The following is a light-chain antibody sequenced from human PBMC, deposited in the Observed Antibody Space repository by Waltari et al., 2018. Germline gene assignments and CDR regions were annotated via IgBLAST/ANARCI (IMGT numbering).Light chain of an antibody. CDR1: RRDVGAYNF. Sequence: QSALTQPASVSGSPGQSITIPCGGTRRDVGAYNFVSWYQQHPGQAPKVLIYEVTNRPSGVSNRFSASKSGNTASLTISGLQAEDEADYYCASYTSITTVVFGGGTKLTVL. CDR3: ASYTSITTVV. J-gene: IGLJ2*01. V-gene: IGLV2-14*01. CDR2: EVT.